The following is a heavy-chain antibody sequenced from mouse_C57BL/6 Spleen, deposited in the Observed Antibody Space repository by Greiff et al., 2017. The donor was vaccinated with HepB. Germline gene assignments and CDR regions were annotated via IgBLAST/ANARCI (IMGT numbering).Heavy chain of an antibody. Sequence: DVMLVESGGGLVKPGGSLKLSCAASGFTFSSYAMSWVRQTPEKRLEWVATISDGGSYTYYPDNVKGRFTISRDNAKNNLYLQMSHLKSEDTAMYYCARDFDGYPYYFDYWGQGTTLTVSS. CDR2: ISDGGSYT. J-gene: IGHJ2*01. D-gene: IGHD2-3*01. CDR3: ARDFDGYPYYFDY. V-gene: IGHV5-4*01. CDR1: GFTFSSYA.